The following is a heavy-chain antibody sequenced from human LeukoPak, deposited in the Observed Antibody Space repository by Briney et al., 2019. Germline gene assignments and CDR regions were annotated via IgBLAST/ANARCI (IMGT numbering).Heavy chain of an antibody. CDR1: GGSISSYY. Sequence: SETLSLTCTVSGGSISSYYWSWIRQPAGKGLEWIGSIYYSGSTYYNPSLKSRVTISVDTSKNQFSLKVRSVTAADTAVYYCARRPRGDYKAWFDPWGQGTLVTVSS. D-gene: IGHD5-24*01. V-gene: IGHV4-59*05. CDR3: ARRPRGDYKAWFDP. J-gene: IGHJ5*02. CDR2: IYYSGST.